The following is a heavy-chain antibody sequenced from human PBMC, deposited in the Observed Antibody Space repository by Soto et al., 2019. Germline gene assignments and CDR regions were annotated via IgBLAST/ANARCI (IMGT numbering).Heavy chain of an antibody. V-gene: IGHV4-4*07. CDR3: ARVRDYGGGYYYYGMDV. CDR2: IYTSGST. D-gene: IGHD4-17*01. J-gene: IGHJ6*02. CDR1: GGSISSYY. Sequence: PSETLSLTCTVSGGSISSYYWSWIRQPAGKGLEWIGRIYTSGSTNYNPFLKSRVTMSVDTSKNQFSLKLSSVTAADTAVYYCARVRDYGGGYYYYGMDVWGQGTTVTVSS.